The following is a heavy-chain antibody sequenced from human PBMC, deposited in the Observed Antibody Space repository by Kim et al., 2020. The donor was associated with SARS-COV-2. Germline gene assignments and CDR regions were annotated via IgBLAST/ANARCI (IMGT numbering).Heavy chain of an antibody. Sequence: SETLSLTCTVSGGSISSYYWSWIRQPPGKGLEWIGYIYYSGSTNYNPSLKSRVTISVDTSTNQFFLKLSSVTAADTAVYYCARGSGGSAFEYWGQGTLVTVSS. V-gene: IGHV4-59*01. CDR1: GGSISSYY. CDR3: ARGSGGSAFEY. D-gene: IGHD2-15*01. J-gene: IGHJ4*02. CDR2: IYYSGST.